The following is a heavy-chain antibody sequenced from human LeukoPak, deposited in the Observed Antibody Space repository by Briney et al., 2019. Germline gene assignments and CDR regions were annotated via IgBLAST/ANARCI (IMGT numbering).Heavy chain of an antibody. CDR2: INDDGSST. V-gene: IGHV3-74*01. CDR3: ARDLQATVTTKGWGFDL. J-gene: IGHJ2*01. Sequence: GGSLRLSCAASGFTFSSYWMHWVRQAPGKGLVWVSRINDDGSSTNYADSVKGRFTISRDNAKNTLYLQVNSLRAEDTAVYYCARDLQATVTTKGWGFDLWGRGTLVTVSS. D-gene: IGHD4-17*01. CDR1: GFTFSSYW.